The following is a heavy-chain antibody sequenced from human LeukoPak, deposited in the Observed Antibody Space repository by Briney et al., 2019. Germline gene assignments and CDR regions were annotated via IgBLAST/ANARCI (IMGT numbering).Heavy chain of an antibody. D-gene: IGHD6-6*01. CDR1: GFTFSNYA. J-gene: IGHJ4*02. V-gene: IGHV3-23*01. Sequence: PGGSLRLSCAASGFTFSNYAMTWVRQAPGKGLEWVSAITGSGDNTYYADSVKGRFTISRDSSKNTLFLQMNSLRAEDTAVYYCVRPRYSRSSSWFDNWGQGTLVTVSS. CDR3: VRPRYSRSSSWFDN. CDR2: ITGSGDNT.